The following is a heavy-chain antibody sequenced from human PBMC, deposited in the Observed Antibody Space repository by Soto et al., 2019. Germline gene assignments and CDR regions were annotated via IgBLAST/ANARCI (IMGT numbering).Heavy chain of an antibody. Sequence: QVQLQESGPGLVKPSGTLSLTCAVSGGSISSSNWWSWVRQPPGKGLAWIGEIYHSGSTNYNPSLKSRVTISVDKSKNQISRKLSSVPAADTAVYDGARGRDFYHCGMDVWGQGTTVTVSS. V-gene: IGHV4-4*02. CDR2: IYHSGST. J-gene: IGHJ6*02. CDR3: ARGRDFYHCGMDV. CDR1: GGSISSSNW.